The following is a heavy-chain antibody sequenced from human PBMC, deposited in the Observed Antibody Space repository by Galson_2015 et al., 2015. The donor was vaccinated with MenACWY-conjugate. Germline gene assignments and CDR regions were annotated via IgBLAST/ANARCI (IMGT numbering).Heavy chain of an antibody. V-gene: IGHV4-61*08. J-gene: IGHJ4*02. CDR1: GGSASSRGYY. D-gene: IGHD2/OR15-2a*01. CDR2: IYDSGTT. CDR3: AREFSY. Sequence: ETLSLTCPVSGGSASSRGYYWTWIRQPPGKGLEWIGLIYDSGTTKYNPSLEGRVTISLDTSKNQVSLKLSSVTAADTAVYYCAREFSYWGQGTLVTVSS.